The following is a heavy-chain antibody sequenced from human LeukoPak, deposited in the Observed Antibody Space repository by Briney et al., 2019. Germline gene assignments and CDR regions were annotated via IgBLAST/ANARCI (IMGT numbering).Heavy chain of an antibody. V-gene: IGHV3-23*01. J-gene: IGHJ4*02. CDR1: GFTFGSYA. CDR3: AKVRIAAAPSSFDY. Sequence: PGGSLRLSCAASGFTFGSYAMSWVRQAPGKGLEWVSAISGTGGTTYYADSVKGRFTISRDNSKNTLYLQMNSLRAEDTAVYYCAKVRIAAAPSSFDYWGQGTLVTVSS. CDR2: ISGTGGTT. D-gene: IGHD6-13*01.